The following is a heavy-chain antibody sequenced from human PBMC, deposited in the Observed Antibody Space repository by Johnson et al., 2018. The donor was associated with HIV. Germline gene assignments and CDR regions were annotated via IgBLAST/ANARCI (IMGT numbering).Heavy chain of an antibody. Sequence: VQLVESGGGLVQPGGSLRLSCAASGFTFSSNWMHWVRQAPGKGLVWVSRVNGDGSAPTYADSVKGRFTISRDSAKNTLYLQMNSLRAEDTAVYYCAREGPSERAGFDIWGQGTMVTVSS. CDR2: VNGDGSAP. V-gene: IGHV3-74*01. CDR3: AREGPSERAGFDI. J-gene: IGHJ3*02. CDR1: GFTFSSNW.